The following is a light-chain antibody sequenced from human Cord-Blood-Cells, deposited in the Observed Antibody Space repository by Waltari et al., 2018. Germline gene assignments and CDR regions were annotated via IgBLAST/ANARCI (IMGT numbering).Light chain of an antibody. J-gene: IGKJ4*01. CDR2: DAS. V-gene: IGKV3-11*01. Sequence: EIVLTQSPATLSLSPGHIATLSCSASQSVSSYLAWYQQKPGQAPRLLIYDASNRATVIPARFSGSGSGTDFTLTISSLEPEDFAVYYCQQRSNWPLFGGGTKVEIK. CDR1: QSVSSY. CDR3: QQRSNWPL.